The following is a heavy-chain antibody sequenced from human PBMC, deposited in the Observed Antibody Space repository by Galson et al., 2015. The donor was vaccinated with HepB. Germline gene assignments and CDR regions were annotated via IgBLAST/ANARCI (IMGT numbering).Heavy chain of an antibody. V-gene: IGHV1-2*02. CDR1: GYTFTDYY. J-gene: IGHJ4*02. D-gene: IGHD6-19*01. Sequence: SVKVSCKASGYTFTDYYIHWVRQAPGQGLEWMGWVNPDSGGTNIAQKFQGRVSMTSDTSSSTAYMELSSLRSDDTAVYYCAMRFIASAGFYFDYWGQGTLVTVSS. CDR2: VNPDSGGT. CDR3: AMRFIASAGFYFDY.